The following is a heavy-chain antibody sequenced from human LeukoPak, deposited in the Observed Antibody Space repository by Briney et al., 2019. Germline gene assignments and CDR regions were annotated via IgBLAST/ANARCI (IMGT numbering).Heavy chain of an antibody. Sequence: GGSLRLSCAASGFTFSSYAMSWVRQAPGTGLEWVSAISGSGGSTYYADSVKGRFTISRDNSKNTLYLQMNSLRAEDTAVYYCAKNGISYDFWSGFSMDVWGKGTTVTVSS. V-gene: IGHV3-23*01. D-gene: IGHD3-3*01. J-gene: IGHJ6*03. CDR1: GFTFSSYA. CDR3: AKNGISYDFWSGFSMDV. CDR2: ISGSGGST.